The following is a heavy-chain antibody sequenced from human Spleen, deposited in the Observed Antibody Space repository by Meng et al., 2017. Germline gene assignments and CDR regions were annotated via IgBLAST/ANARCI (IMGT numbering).Heavy chain of an antibody. CDR3: ARGGIDYGMDV. Sequence: GESLKISCAASGFTFSSYDMHWVRQATGKGREWFSAIGTAGDTYYPGSVKGRFTISRENAKNSLYLQMNSMRAGDTAVYYCARGGIDYGMDVWGQGTTVTVSS. CDR1: GFTFSSYD. J-gene: IGHJ6*02. CDR2: IGTAGDT. V-gene: IGHV3-13*01. D-gene: IGHD2-15*01.